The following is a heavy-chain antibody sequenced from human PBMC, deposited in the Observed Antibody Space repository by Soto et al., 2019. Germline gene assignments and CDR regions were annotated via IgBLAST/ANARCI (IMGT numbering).Heavy chain of an antibody. CDR2: ISAYNGNT. CDR3: ARGSGRWVRYYYYYMDV. J-gene: IGHJ6*03. Sequence: ASVKVSCKASGYTFSNYGITWVRQAPGQGLEWMGWISAYNGNTHYTQRLQGRVTMTTDTSTSTAYMELRGLRSDDTAVYYCARGSGRWVRYYYYYMDVWGKGTTVTVSS. V-gene: IGHV1-18*01. D-gene: IGHD1-1*01. CDR1: GYTFSNYG.